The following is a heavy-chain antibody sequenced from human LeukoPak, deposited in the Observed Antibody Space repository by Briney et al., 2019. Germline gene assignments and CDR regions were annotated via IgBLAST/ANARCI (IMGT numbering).Heavy chain of an antibody. V-gene: IGHV4-59*01. J-gene: IGHJ1*01. CDR1: GGSISSYY. Sequence: PSETLSLTCTVSGGSISSYYWSWIRQPPGKGLEWIGYIYYSGSTNYNPSLKSRVTISVDTSKNQFSLKLSSVTAADTAVYYCARGFRDYYDSSGHPMALTEYFQHWGQGTLVTVSS. CDR2: IYYSGST. D-gene: IGHD3-22*01. CDR3: ARGFRDYYDSSGHPMALTEYFQH.